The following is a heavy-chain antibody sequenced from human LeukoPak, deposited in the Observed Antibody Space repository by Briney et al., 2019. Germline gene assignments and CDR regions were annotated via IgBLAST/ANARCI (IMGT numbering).Heavy chain of an antibody. CDR1: GFTFSSYS. D-gene: IGHD1-26*01. Sequence: GGSLRLSCAASGFTFSSYSMNWVRQAPGKGLEWVSSISSSSSYIYYADSVKGRFTISRDNAKNSPYLQMNSLRAEDTAVYYCARDGRVTVGATRYGYWGQGTLVTVSS. V-gene: IGHV3-21*01. J-gene: IGHJ4*02. CDR3: ARDGRVTVGATRYGY. CDR2: ISSSSSYI.